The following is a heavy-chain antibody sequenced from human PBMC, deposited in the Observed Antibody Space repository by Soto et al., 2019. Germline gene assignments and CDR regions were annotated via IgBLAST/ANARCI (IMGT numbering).Heavy chain of an antibody. V-gene: IGHV3-48*01. Sequence: GVSLKLSCAASGFTFSSYSMNWVRQAPGKGLEWVSYISSSSSTIYYADSVKGRFTISRDNAKNSLYLQMNSLRAEDTAVYYCAREYCSSTSCLNRFDSWGQGTLVIVS. D-gene: IGHD2-2*01. J-gene: IGHJ5*01. CDR1: GFTFSSYS. CDR2: ISSSSSTI. CDR3: AREYCSSTSCLNRFDS.